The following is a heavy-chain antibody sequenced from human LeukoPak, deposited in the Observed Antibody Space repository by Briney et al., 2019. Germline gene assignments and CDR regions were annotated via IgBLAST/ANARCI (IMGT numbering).Heavy chain of an antibody. Sequence: SETLSLTCIVSGYSISSGYYWGWIRQPPGKGLEWIGSIYHSGSTYYNPSLKSRVTISVDTSKNQFSLKLSSVTAADTAVYYCARLYSGYYYYYMDVWGKGTTVTISS. V-gene: IGHV4-38-2*02. CDR2: IYHSGST. D-gene: IGHD2-21*01. J-gene: IGHJ6*03. CDR1: GYSISSGYY. CDR3: ARLYSGYYYYYMDV.